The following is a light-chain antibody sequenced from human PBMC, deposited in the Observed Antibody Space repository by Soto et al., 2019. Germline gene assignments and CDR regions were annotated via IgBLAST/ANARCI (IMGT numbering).Light chain of an antibody. J-gene: IGKJ2*01. Sequence: EIVMTQSPPSLPVTPGEPAAISCRSSQSLVDRYEHTSLDWYLQKPGRSPQLLIYLTSNRASGVPDRFSGSGSGAEFILKISRVEAEDVGVYYCMQAVETPYTFGQGTKLEIK. CDR1: QSLVDRYEHTS. CDR3: MQAVETPYT. V-gene: IGKV2-28*01. CDR2: LTS.